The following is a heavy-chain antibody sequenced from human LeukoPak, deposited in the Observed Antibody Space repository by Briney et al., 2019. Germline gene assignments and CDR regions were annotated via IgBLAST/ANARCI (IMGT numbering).Heavy chain of an antibody. Sequence: SETLSLTCAVYGGSFSGYYWSWIRQPPGKGLEWIGEINHSGGTNYNPSLKTRITMSGDTSNNQLSLRLSSVTAADTAVYYCATQGSTSHTYFDYWGQGTLVTVSS. CDR3: ATQGSTSHTYFDY. CDR1: GGSFSGYY. CDR2: INHSGGT. V-gene: IGHV4-34*01. D-gene: IGHD2-2*01. J-gene: IGHJ4*02.